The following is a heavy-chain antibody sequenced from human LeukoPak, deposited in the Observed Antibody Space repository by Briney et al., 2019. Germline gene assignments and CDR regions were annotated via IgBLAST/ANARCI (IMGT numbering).Heavy chain of an antibody. Sequence: GGSLRLSCAASEFSVGSNYMTWVRQAPGKGLEWVSLIYSGGSTYYADSVKGRFTISRDNSKNTLYLQMNSLRAEDTAVYYCASVSHGSGSLYFDYWGQGTLVTVSS. CDR3: ASVSHGSGSLYFDY. V-gene: IGHV3-66*01. CDR1: EFSVGSNY. J-gene: IGHJ4*02. D-gene: IGHD3-10*01. CDR2: IYSGGST.